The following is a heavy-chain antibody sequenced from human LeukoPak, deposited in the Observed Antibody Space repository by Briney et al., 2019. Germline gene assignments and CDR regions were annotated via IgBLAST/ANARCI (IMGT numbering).Heavy chain of an antibody. J-gene: IGHJ4*02. CDR3: ARDLSSSGTYYFDY. D-gene: IGHD6-13*01. V-gene: IGHV3-21*01. Sequence: GGSLRLSCAASGFTFSSYSMNWVRQAPGKGLEWVSSISSSSSYIYYADSVKDRFTISRDNAKNSLYLQMNSLRAEDTAVYYCARDLSSSGTYYFDYWGQGTLVTVSS. CDR2: ISSSSSYI. CDR1: GFTFSSYS.